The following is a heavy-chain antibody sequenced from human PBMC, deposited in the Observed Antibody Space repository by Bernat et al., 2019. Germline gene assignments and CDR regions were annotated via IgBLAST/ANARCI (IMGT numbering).Heavy chain of an antibody. CDR2: ISYDGSNK. V-gene: IGHV3-30-3*01. CDR1: GFTFSSYA. J-gene: IGHJ3*02. Sequence: QVQLVESGGGVVQPGRSLRLSCAASGFTFSSYAMHWVRQAPGKGLEWVAVISYDGSNKYYADSVKGRFTISRDNAKNPLYLQMNSLRAEDTAVYYCARALYYYDSSGPGAVDIWGQGTMVTVSS. CDR3: ARALYYYDSSGPGAVDI. D-gene: IGHD3-22*01.